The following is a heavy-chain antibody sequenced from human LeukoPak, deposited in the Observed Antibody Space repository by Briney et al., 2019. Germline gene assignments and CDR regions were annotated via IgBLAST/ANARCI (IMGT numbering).Heavy chain of an antibody. Sequence: PGGSLRLSCAASGFTVSSNYMSWVRQAPGKGLEWVSVIYSGGSTYYADSVKGRFTISRENSKNTLYLQMNSLRAEDTAVYYCARLWFGELFSDYWGQGTLVTVSS. CDR3: ARLWFGELFSDY. CDR2: IYSGGST. CDR1: GFTVSSNY. J-gene: IGHJ4*02. V-gene: IGHV3-66*01. D-gene: IGHD3-10*01.